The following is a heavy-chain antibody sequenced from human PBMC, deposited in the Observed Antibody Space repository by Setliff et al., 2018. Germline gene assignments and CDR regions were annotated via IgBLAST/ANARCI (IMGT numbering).Heavy chain of an antibody. Sequence: SETLSLTCTVSGGSISGSTYYWGWIRQPPGKGLEWIGTIYYTGKTHYNPSLESRVLISVDTSKNQFSLNVSYVTAADTAVYYCVRDSGNSGMIDYWGQGTPVTVSS. J-gene: IGHJ4*02. D-gene: IGHD6-25*01. CDR3: VRDSGNSGMIDY. CDR1: GGSISGSTYY. V-gene: IGHV4-39*02. CDR2: IYYTGKT.